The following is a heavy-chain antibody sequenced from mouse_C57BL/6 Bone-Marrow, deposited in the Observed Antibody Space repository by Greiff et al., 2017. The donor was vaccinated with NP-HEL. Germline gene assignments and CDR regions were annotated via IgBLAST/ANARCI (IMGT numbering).Heavy chain of an antibody. D-gene: IGHD2-4*01. CDR2: IDPETGGT. J-gene: IGHJ3*01. V-gene: IGHV1-15*01. Sequence: QVQLQQSGAELVRPGASVTLSCKASGYTFTDYEMHWVKQTPVHGLEWIGAIDPETGGTAYNQKFKGKAILTADKSSSTAYMELRSLTSEDSAVYYCTRIYYDYAAWFAYWGQGTLVTVSA. CDR1: GYTFTDYE. CDR3: TRIYYDYAAWFAY.